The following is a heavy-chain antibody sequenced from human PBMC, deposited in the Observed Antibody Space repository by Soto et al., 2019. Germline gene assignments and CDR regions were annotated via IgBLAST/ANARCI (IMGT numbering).Heavy chain of an antibody. CDR2: ISSDSATI. Sequence: GGSLRLSCAASGFSFSDHYMTWIRQSPGKGLEWVSYISSDSATIYYTDSVQGRFTVSRDNAKNSVYLQMNSLRAEDTAVYYCASDPYYYASYYWGQGTLVTVSS. J-gene: IGHJ4*02. CDR3: ASDPYYYASYY. D-gene: IGHD3-10*01. V-gene: IGHV3-11*01. CDR1: GFSFSDHY.